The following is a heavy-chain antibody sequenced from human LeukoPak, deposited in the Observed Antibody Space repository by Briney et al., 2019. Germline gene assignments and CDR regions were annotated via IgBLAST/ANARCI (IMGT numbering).Heavy chain of an antibody. CDR3: AKGSSYSGNLVDY. V-gene: IGHV3-23*01. D-gene: IGHD1-26*01. Sequence: QPGGSLRLACAASGFTFNTYALSWVRQSPGKGLEWVSAIGGNSGTTYYAESVRGRFTISRDNSKSTLYLQMNSLRAEDTAVYYCAKGSSYSGNLVDYWGQGNLVTVFS. CDR2: IGGNSGTT. CDR1: GFTFNTYA. J-gene: IGHJ4*02.